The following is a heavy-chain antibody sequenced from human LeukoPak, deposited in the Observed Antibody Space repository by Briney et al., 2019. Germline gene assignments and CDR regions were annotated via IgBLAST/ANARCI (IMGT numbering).Heavy chain of an antibody. Sequence: GGSLRLSCTASGFTFSSYAMSWVRQAPGKGLEWVSAISGSGGSTYYADSVKGRFTISRDNSKNTLYLQMNSLRAEDTAVYYCAKDFDSSGYYYSGDDAFDIWGQGTMVTVSS. D-gene: IGHD3-22*01. CDR2: ISGSGGST. CDR3: AKDFDSSGYYYSGDDAFDI. J-gene: IGHJ3*02. CDR1: GFTFSSYA. V-gene: IGHV3-23*01.